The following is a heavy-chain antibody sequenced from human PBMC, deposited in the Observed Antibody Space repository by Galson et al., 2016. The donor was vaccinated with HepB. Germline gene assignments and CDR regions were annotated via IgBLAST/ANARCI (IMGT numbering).Heavy chain of an antibody. D-gene: IGHD2-2*01. CDR1: GDSISNINYY. Sequence: SEILSLTCSVSGDSISNINYYWAWIRQPPGKGLEWIGSGFHSGSSFYNPSLRSRVSISVDTSKNHFSLKVTSMTAEDTALYYCARLGSVVVVPAFDSWGQGTLVTVSS. V-gene: IGHV4-39*02. J-gene: IGHJ4*02. CDR2: GFHSGSS. CDR3: ARLGSVVVVPAFDS.